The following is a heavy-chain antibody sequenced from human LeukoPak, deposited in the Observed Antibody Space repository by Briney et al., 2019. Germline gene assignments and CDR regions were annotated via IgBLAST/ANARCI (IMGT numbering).Heavy chain of an antibody. Sequence: SDTLSLTCDVSGHFVPSTNWWAWVRHPPGKGLEWIGEAHLYWRTNYKPFPESRHIMPGHLPENHISLKLSSVTAADTAVYYCSREGGFYRPLDYWGQGTLVTVSS. J-gene: IGHJ4*02. CDR2: AHLYWRT. CDR3: SREGGFYRPLDY. V-gene: IGHV4-4*02. CDR1: GHFVPSTNW. D-gene: IGHD3-3*01.